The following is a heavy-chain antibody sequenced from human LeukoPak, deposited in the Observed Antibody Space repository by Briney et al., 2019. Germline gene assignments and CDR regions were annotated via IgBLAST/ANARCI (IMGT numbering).Heavy chain of an antibody. Sequence: GGSLRLSCAASGFTFSSYAMNWVRQAPGKGLEWVSAISGSGDSTYYADSVKGRFTISRDNSKNTLSLQVNSLRAEDTAVYYCAKDHDYYDSGPIWGQGTLVTVSS. V-gene: IGHV3-23*01. CDR3: AKDHDYYDSGPI. J-gene: IGHJ3*02. CDR2: ISGSGDST. D-gene: IGHD3-10*01. CDR1: GFTFSSYA.